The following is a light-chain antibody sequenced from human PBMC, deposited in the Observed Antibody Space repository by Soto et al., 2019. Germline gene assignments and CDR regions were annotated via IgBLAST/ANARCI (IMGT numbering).Light chain of an antibody. V-gene: IGKV3-20*01. J-gene: IGKJ4*01. Sequence: EIVLTQSPGTLSLSPGESATLSCRASQSVSSDYLAWYQQKPGQAPRLLIYGASSRTTGIPDRFSGSGSGTDFTLTINRLEPEDFAVYYCQQYGSSPSFGGGTKVDIK. CDR2: GAS. CDR3: QQYGSSPS. CDR1: QSVSSDY.